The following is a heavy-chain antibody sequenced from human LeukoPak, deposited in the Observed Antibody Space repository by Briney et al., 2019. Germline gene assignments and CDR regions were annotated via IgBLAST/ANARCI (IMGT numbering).Heavy chain of an antibody. V-gene: IGHV1-24*01. J-gene: IGHJ4*02. D-gene: IGHD3-9*01. CDR3: ATSVRYSDWSFFRLAY. CDR1: GYTPTELS. Sequence: ASVKVSCKVSGYTPTELSMHWVRQAPGKGLEWMGGFHPEDGETIYAQKFQGRVTMTEDTSTDTAYMELRSLRSDDTAVYYCATSVRYSDWSFFRLAYWGQGTQVTVSS. CDR2: FHPEDGET.